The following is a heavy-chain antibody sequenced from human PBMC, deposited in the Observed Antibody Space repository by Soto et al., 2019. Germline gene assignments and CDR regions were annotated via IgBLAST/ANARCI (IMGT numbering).Heavy chain of an antibody. V-gene: IGHV4-39*01. Sequence: QLQLQESGPGLVAPSETLSLTCTVSGDSIGSTTFYWGWIRQAPGKGLEWIGNIYYTGSTNYNPSLESRITLSVDTSKNQFSLSLSSVTAAGMAVYYCAIRCISISCFTSWGDGTLVIVSS. CDR1: GDSIGSTTFY. D-gene: IGHD2-2*02. CDR3: AIRCISISCFTS. CDR2: IYYTGST. J-gene: IGHJ5*01.